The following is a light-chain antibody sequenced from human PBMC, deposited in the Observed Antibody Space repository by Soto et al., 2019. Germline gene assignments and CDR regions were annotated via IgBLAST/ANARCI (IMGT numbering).Light chain of an antibody. J-gene: IGKJ1*01. CDR3: QQYNNWPPWT. CDR1: QSDESN. CDR2: AAP. Sequence: VMRKSLGTLSEYAKERATHSCRATQSDESNLSEYPHMSGESPLLLIYAAPTRATGIPARFSGSGSGAEFTLTISGLQSEDFAVYYCQQYNNWPPWTFGQGTKVDIK. V-gene: IGKV3-15*01.